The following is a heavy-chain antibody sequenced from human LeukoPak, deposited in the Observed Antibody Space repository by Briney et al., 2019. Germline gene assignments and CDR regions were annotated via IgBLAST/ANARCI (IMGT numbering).Heavy chain of an antibody. CDR1: GGTFSSYA. CDR2: IIPIFGTA. D-gene: IGHD2-2*01. J-gene: IGHJ6*04. CDR3: ARDSPSRYYGMDV. Sequence: SVKVSCKASGGTFSSYAISWVRQAPGQGLEWMGGIIPIFGTANYAQKFQGGVTITADESTSTAYMELSSLRSEDTAVYYCARDSPSRYYGMDVWGKGTTVTVSS. V-gene: IGHV1-69*01.